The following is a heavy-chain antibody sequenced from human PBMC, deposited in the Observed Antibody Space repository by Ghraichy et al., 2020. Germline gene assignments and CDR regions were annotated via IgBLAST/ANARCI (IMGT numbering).Heavy chain of an antibody. CDR1: GFTFSNYA. D-gene: IGHD5-18*01. CDR3: ARDGHNYAEGAY. V-gene: IGHV3-23*01. CDR2: IGGFDANT. Sequence: GGSLRLSCAASGFTFSNYAMSWVRQAPGRGLEWVSSIGGFDANTYYVDSVKGRFTISRDNSKNSVYLQMTSLRHEDTAVYYCARDGHNYAEGAYWGQGSLVTVSS. J-gene: IGHJ4*02.